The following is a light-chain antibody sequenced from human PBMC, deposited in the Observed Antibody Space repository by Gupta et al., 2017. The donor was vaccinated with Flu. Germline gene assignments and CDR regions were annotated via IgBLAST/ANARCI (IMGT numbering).Light chain of an antibody. Sequence: VTISCNGTKSDIGAFDFVSWYQQYPGKAPTLILYGATQRPSGVPDRFSGFKSANTASLTIXGXQAEDEXEYYCCAFAGRDTFYVFGTGTQVSVL. CDR2: GAT. J-gene: IGLJ1*01. CDR3: CAFAGRDTFYV. V-gene: IGLV2-11*03. CDR1: KSDIGAFDF.